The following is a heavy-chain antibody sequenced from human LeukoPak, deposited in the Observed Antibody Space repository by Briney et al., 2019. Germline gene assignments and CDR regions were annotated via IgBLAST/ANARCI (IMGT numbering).Heavy chain of an antibody. CDR1: GGSSSNYY. V-gene: IGHV4-59*08. CDR3: ARPRLVSPHDAFDI. J-gene: IGHJ3*02. CDR2: IYYSGST. Sequence: PSETLSLTCSVSGGSSSNYYWSWIRQPPGRGLEWIGYIYYSGSTNSNASLKSRVTISVDTSKNQFSLRLSSVTAADTAVYYCARPRLVSPHDAFDIWGQGTMVTVSS. D-gene: IGHD3-16*01.